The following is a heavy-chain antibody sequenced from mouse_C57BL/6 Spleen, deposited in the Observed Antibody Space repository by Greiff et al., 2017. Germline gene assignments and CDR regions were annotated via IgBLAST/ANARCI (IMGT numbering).Heavy chain of an antibody. CDR1: GYAFSSSW. CDR3: ARSGDYSNSLDY. Sequence: QVQLQQSGPELVKPGASVKISCKASGYAFSSSWMNWVKQRPGKGLEWIGRIYPGDGDTNYNGKFKGKATLTADKSSSTAYMQLSSLTSEDSAVYFCARSGDYSNSLDYWGQGTTLTVSS. CDR2: IYPGDGDT. D-gene: IGHD2-5*01. J-gene: IGHJ2*01. V-gene: IGHV1-82*01.